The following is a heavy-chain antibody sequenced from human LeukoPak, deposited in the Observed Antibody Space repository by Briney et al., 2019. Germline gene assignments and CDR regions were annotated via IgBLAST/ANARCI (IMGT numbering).Heavy chain of an antibody. CDR2: INHSGST. V-gene: IGHV4-34*01. CDR3: AREDRAVTPYYFDY. J-gene: IGHJ4*02. Sequence: SETLSLTCAVYGGSFSGYYWSWIRQPPGKGLEWIGEINHSGSTNYNPSLKSRVTISVDTSKNQFSLKLSSVTAADTAVYYCAREDRAVTPYYFDYWGQGTLVTVSS. CDR1: GGSFSGYY. D-gene: IGHD4-17*01.